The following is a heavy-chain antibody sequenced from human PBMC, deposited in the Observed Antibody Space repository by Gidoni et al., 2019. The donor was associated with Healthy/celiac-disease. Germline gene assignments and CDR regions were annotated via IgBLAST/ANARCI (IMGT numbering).Heavy chain of an antibody. CDR1: GFTFSSYA. J-gene: IGHJ6*03. Sequence: EVQLLESGGGLVQPGGSLRLSCAAAGFTFSSYAMSWVRQAPGKGLEWVSAISGSGGSTYYADSVKGRFTISRDNSKNTLYLQMNSLRAEDTAVYYCAKEGYSNYGANYYYYMDVWGKGTTVTVSS. CDR2: ISGSGGST. CDR3: AKEGYSNYGANYYYYMDV. D-gene: IGHD4-4*01. V-gene: IGHV3-23*01.